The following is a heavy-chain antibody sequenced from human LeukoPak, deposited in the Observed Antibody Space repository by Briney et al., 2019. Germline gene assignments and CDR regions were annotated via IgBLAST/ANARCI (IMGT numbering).Heavy chain of an antibody. V-gene: IGHV1-8*01. CDR1: GYTFTTYG. Sequence: ASVEVSCKASGYTFTTYGINWVRQATGQGLEWMGWMNPNSGNTGYAQKFQGRVTMTKNTSITTAYMELSSLRSEDTAVYYCARALSWTSESYYYMDVWGKGTTVTVSS. J-gene: IGHJ6*03. D-gene: IGHD3/OR15-3a*01. CDR3: ARALSWTSESYYYMDV. CDR2: MNPNSGNT.